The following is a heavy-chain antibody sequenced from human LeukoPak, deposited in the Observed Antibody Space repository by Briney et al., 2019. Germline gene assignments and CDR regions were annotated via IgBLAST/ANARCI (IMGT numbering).Heavy chain of an antibody. CDR3: ARRSGIAVAGAFDY. J-gene: IGHJ4*02. D-gene: IGHD6-19*01. CDR2: ISGSGDST. Sequence: GGSLRLSCAASGFTVSSNDMSWVRQAPGKGLEWVSGISGSGDSTYYADSVKGRFTISRDNSKNTLYLQMNSLRAEDTAVYYCARRSGIAVAGAFDYWGQGTLVTVSS. V-gene: IGHV3-23*01. CDR1: GFTVSSND.